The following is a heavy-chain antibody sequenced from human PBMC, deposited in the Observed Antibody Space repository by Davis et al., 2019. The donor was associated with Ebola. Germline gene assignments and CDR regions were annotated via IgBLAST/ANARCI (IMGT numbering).Heavy chain of an antibody. V-gene: IGHV3-11*06. J-gene: IGHJ6*02. Sequence: PGGSLRLSCAASGFTFSVYYMSWIRQAPGKGLEWVSSISSSSSYIYYADSVKGRFTISRDNAKNSLYLQMNSLRDEDTAAYYCARDPMVRGVIITYYYYGMDVWGQGTTVTVSS. CDR1: GFTFSVYY. CDR2: ISSSSSYI. D-gene: IGHD3-10*01. CDR3: ARDPMVRGVIITYYYYGMDV.